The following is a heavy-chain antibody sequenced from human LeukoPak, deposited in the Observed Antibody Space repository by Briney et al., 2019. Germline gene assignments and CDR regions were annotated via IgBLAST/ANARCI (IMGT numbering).Heavy chain of an antibody. V-gene: IGHV4-4*07. J-gene: IGHJ4*02. CDR2: IYTSGST. D-gene: IGHD3-3*01. CDR1: GGSISSYY. Sequence: SETLSLTCTVSGGSISSYYWSWIRQPAGKGLEWIGRIYTSGSTNYNPSFKSRVTMSVDTSKNQFSLKLSSVTAADTAVYYCARDKGTSGYWYYFDYWGQGTLVTVSS. CDR3: ARDKGTSGYWYYFDY.